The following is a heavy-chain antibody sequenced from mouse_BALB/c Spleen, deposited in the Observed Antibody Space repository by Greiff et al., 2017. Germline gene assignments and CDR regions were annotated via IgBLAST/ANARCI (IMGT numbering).Heavy chain of an antibody. CDR3: ARHKWFDY. J-gene: IGHJ2*01. CDR1: GFTFSSYY. Sequence: EVKLVESGGGLVKLGGSLKLSCAASGFTFSSYYMSWVRQTPEKRLELVAAINSNGGSTYYPDTVKGRFTISRDNAKNTLYLQMSSLKSEDTALYYCARHKWFDYWGQGTTLTVSS. CDR2: INSNGGST. V-gene: IGHV5-6-2*01. D-gene: IGHD1-3*01.